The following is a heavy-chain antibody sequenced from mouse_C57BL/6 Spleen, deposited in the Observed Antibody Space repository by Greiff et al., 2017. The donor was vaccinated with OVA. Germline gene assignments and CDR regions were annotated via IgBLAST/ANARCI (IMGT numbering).Heavy chain of an antibody. CDR1: GYSITSGYY. Sequence: EVKLLESGPGLVKPSQSLSLTCSVTGYSITSGYYWNWIRQFPGNKLEWMGYISYDGSNNYNPSLKNRISITRDTSKNQFFLKLNSVTTEDTATYYCARGDTTVVENYFDYWGQGTTLTVSS. CDR2: ISYDGSN. CDR3: ARGDTTVVENYFDY. J-gene: IGHJ2*01. V-gene: IGHV3-6*01. D-gene: IGHD1-1*01.